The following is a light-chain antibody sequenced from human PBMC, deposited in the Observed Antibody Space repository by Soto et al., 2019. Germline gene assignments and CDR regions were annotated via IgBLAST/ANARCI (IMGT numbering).Light chain of an antibody. CDR3: QSYDSSLRAWV. CDR1: SSNIGAHYD. J-gene: IGLJ3*02. CDR2: GNT. V-gene: IGLV1-40*01. Sequence: QAVVTQPPSVSGAPGQRVAISCTGGSSNIGAHYDVHWYQQFPGTPPRLLIYGNTNRPSGVPARVSGSRSGTSASLAITGLRAEDEAEYYCQSYDSSLRAWVFGGGTKLTVL.